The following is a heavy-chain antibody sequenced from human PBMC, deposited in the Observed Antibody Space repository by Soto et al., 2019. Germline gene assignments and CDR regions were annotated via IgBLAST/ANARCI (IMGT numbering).Heavy chain of an antibody. CDR2: INHSGST. CDR3: ARGRWGVVFWSGLCWFDP. D-gene: IGHD3-3*01. V-gene: IGHV4-34*01. Sequence: TSETLSLTCAVYGGSFSGYYWSWIRQPPGKGLEWIGEINHSGSTNYNPSLKSRVTISVDTSKNQFSLKLSSVTAADTAVYYCARGRWGVVFWSGLCWFDPWRQGTLVTVSS. J-gene: IGHJ5*02. CDR1: GGSFSGYY.